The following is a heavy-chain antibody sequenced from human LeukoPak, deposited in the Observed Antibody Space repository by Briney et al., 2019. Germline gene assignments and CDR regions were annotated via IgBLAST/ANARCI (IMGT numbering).Heavy chain of an antibody. V-gene: IGHV4-39*01. CDR3: ATGSMTTRYYYYFHIDV. J-gene: IGHJ6*03. D-gene: IGHD4-11*01. CDR1: GGSINSTLYY. CDR2: IYYSGDT. Sequence: SETLSLTCTVSGGSINSTLYYWGWIRQPPGKGLEWIGSIYYSGDTHYNPSLRSRVTISVDTSKNQFSLRMHSMTAADTSFYYCATGSMTTRYYYYFHIDVWGTGTTVTVSS.